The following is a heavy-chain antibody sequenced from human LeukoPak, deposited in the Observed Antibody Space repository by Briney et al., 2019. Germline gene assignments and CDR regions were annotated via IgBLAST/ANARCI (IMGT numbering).Heavy chain of an antibody. CDR1: GFTFSSYD. CDR2: ILYDGSNK. D-gene: IGHD3-22*01. J-gene: IGHJ5*02. Sequence: GGSLRLSCGASGFTFSSYDMHWVRQAPGKGLEWVAVILYDGSNKKYADSVKGRFTISRDNSKNTLYLQMNSLREEDTAVYYCARAPYYYDSSGYYGTWGQGTLVTVSS. CDR3: ARAPYYYDSSGYYGT. V-gene: IGHV3-30*03.